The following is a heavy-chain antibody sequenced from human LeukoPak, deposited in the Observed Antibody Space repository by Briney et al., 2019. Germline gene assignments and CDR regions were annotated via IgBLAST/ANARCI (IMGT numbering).Heavy chain of an antibody. CDR2: INHSGST. D-gene: IGHD6-19*01. J-gene: IGHJ6*02. Sequence: SETLSLTCAVYGGSFSGYYWSWIRQPPGKGLEWIGEINHSGSTNYNPSLKSRVTISVDTSKSQFSLKLSSVTAADTAVYYCARGHSNSSGWYGDPYYYYYGMDVWGQGTTVTVSS. CDR3: ARGHSNSSGWYGDPYYYYYGMDV. V-gene: IGHV4-34*01. CDR1: GGSFSGYY.